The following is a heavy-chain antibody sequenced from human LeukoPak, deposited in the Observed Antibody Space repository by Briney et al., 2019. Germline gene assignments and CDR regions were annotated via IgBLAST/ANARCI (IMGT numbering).Heavy chain of an antibody. CDR2: IKQDGSEK. J-gene: IGHJ4*02. V-gene: IGHV3-7*03. D-gene: IGHD6-13*01. CDR1: GFTFSGYW. Sequence: GALRLSCAASGFTFSGYWMSWVRQAPGKGLEWVANIKQDGSEKYYVDSVKGRFTISRDNAKNSLYLQMNSLRADDTAVYYCARSSLSSSWLFDYWGQGTLVTVSS. CDR3: ARSSLSSSWLFDY.